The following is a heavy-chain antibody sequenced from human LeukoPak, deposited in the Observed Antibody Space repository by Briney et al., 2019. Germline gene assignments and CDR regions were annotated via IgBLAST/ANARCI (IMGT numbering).Heavy chain of an antibody. V-gene: IGHV4-34*01. CDR1: GGSFSGYY. J-gene: IGHJ4*02. Sequence: SETLSLTCAVYGGSFSGYYWSWIRQPPGKGLEWVGEINHSGSTNYNPSLKSRVTISVDTSKNQFSLKLSSATAADTAVYYCAAGHCSGGSCYSGYWGQGTLVTVSS. CDR3: AAGHCSGGSCYSGY. D-gene: IGHD2-15*01. CDR2: INHSGST.